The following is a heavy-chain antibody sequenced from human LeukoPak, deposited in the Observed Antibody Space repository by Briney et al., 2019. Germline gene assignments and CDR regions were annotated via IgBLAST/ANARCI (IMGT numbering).Heavy chain of an antibody. D-gene: IGHD5-18*01. CDR2: INHSGST. J-gene: IGHJ5*02. Sequence: PSETLSLTCAVYGGSFSGYYWSWIRQPPGKGLEWIGEINHSGSTNYNPSLKSRVTISVDTSKNQFSLKLSSVTAAGTAVYYCARGRYSYGDNWFDPWGQGTLVTVSS. CDR1: GGSFSGYY. V-gene: IGHV4-34*01. CDR3: ARGRYSYGDNWFDP.